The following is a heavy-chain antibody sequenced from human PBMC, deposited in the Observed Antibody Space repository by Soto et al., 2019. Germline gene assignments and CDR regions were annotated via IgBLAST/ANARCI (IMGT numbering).Heavy chain of an antibody. D-gene: IGHD3-3*01. Sequence: SETLSLTCAVYGGSFSGYYWSWIRQPPGKGLEWIREINHSGSTNYNPSLKSRVTISVDTSKNQFSLKLSSVTAADTAVYYCARTRYDFWSGYAPYYYMDVWGKGTTVTVSS. CDR2: INHSGST. CDR1: GGSFSGYY. V-gene: IGHV4-34*01. CDR3: ARTRYDFWSGYAPYYYMDV. J-gene: IGHJ6*03.